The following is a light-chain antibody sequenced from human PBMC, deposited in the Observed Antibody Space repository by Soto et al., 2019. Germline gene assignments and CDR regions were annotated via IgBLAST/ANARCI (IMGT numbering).Light chain of an antibody. J-gene: IGLJ7*01. V-gene: IGLV3-21*04. CDR2: YDS. CDR3: QVGDKSSGPAV. Sequence: SYELTQPPSVSVAPGKTARITCGGNNIGSKSVHWYQQKPGQAPVVVMYYDSDRPSGIPERFSGAKSGNTATLTISRVEAGEEGDYYWQVGDKSSGPAVFGGGNQLDVL. CDR1: NIGSKS.